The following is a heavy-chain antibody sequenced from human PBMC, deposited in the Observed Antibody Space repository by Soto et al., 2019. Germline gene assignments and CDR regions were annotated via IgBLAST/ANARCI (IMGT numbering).Heavy chain of an antibody. CDR2: IVPVYRTA. CDR1: GDTYSSYE. J-gene: IGHJ4*02. CDR3: ARGAAPNSSGWHY. V-gene: IGHV1-69*14. D-gene: IGHD6-19*01. Sequence: QVQLVQSGAEVKKPGSSVKVSCKASGDTYSSYEINWVRQAPGLGLEWMGGIVPVYRTANYAPKFQCRVTLIADISTCTSYRELSSLRSGESVVYFGARGAAPNSSGWHYWGQGTLVTVSS.